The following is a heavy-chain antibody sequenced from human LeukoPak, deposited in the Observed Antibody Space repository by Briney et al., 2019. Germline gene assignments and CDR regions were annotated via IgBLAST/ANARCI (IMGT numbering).Heavy chain of an antibody. CDR3: AELGITMIGGV. CDR2: ISSSGSTI. J-gene: IGHJ6*04. D-gene: IGHD3-10*02. V-gene: IGHV3-48*04. Sequence: GGSLRLSCAVSGFTFSSYWMSWVRQAPGKGLEWVSYISSSGSTIYYADSVKGRFTISRDNAKNSLYLQMNSLRAEDTAVYYCAELGITMIGGVWGKGTTVTVSS. CDR1: GFTFSSYW.